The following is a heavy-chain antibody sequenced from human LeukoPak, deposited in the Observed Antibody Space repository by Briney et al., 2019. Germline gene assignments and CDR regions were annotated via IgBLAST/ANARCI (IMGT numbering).Heavy chain of an antibody. CDR2: IYTGGGT. D-gene: IGHD6-19*01. J-gene: IGHJ2*01. CDR3: ASYEQWLSNWYFDL. V-gene: IGHV3-53*01. Sequence: GGSLRLSCAASGFTVSSNYMSWVRQAPGKGLEWVSFIYTGGGTNYADSVKGRFTISRDNSKNTRYLQMNSLRAEDTAVYYCASYEQWLSNWYFDLWGRGTLVTVSS. CDR1: GFTVSSNY.